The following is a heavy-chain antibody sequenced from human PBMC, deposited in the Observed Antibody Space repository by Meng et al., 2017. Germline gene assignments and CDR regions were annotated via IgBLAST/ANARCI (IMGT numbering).Heavy chain of an antibody. D-gene: IGHD3-22*01. CDR3: ARVRYYYDSSGYYATSYYFDY. Sequence: HVPRKLWAPRLLKPSDTLSPPCAFYGGSFSGYDWSWIRQPPGKGLEWIGEINHSGSTNYNPSLKSRVTISVDTSKNQFSLKLSSVTAADTAVYYCARVRYYYDSSGYYATSYYFDYWGQGTLVTVSS. J-gene: IGHJ4*02. V-gene: IGHV4-34*01. CDR2: INHSGST. CDR1: GGSFSGYD.